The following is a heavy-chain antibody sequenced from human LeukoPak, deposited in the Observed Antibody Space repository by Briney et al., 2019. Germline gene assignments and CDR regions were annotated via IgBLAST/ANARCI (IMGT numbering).Heavy chain of an antibody. D-gene: IGHD2-8*01. V-gene: IGHV3-15*01. CDR1: GSTFSNAG. CDR2: IKGKTDGGTT. J-gene: IGHJ4*02. CDR3: TTDILYRRD. Sequence: GGSLRLSCPAPGSTFSNAGRSCFPQAPGRGREWVARIKGKTDGGTTDYAAPVKGRFTISRDDSKNTLYLQMNSLKTEDTAVYYCTTDILYRRDWGQGTLVTVSS.